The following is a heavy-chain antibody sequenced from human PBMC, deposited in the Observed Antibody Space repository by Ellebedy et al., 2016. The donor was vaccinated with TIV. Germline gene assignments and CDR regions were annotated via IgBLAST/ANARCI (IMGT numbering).Heavy chain of an antibody. CDR3: ARVRAYYGSGTYADY. CDR1: GGSVSRSGYY. D-gene: IGHD3-10*01. V-gene: IGHV4-31*03. J-gene: IGHJ4*02. Sequence: MPSETLSLTCTVSGGSVSRSGYYWSWIRQHPEKGLAWIGNSYHSGSTFYNPSLKSRLTISVDSSKNQFSLSLSSVTAADTAVYYCARVRAYYGSGTYADYWGQGTLVTVSS. CDR2: SYHSGST.